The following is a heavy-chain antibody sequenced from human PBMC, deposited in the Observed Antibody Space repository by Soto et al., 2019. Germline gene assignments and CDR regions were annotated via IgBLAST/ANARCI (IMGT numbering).Heavy chain of an antibody. V-gene: IGHV1-2*04. D-gene: IGHD3-10*01. Sequence: ASVKVSCKASGYTFTSYGISWVRQAPGQGLEWMGWINPNSGGTNYAQKFQGWVTMTRDTSISTAYMELSRLRSDDTAVYYCARAPPVGTMVRGVIHSYYYGMDVWGQGTTVTVSS. CDR3: ARAPPVGTMVRGVIHSYYYGMDV. J-gene: IGHJ6*02. CDR1: GYTFTSYG. CDR2: INPNSGGT.